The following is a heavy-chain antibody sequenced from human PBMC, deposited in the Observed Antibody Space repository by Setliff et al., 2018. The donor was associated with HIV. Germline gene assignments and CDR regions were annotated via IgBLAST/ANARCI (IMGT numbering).Heavy chain of an antibody. V-gene: IGHV5-51*01. CDR1: GYVFTSYW. CDR3: TRHSGSSPIAYFGMDV. J-gene: IGHJ6*02. CDR2: IYPGNSDT. D-gene: IGHD3-10*01. Sequence: PGESLKISCKTSGYVFTSYWLGWVRQTPGKGLEWVGTIYPGNSDTRYSPSFQGQVTISADQSTSTTYLHWSSLKASDTAMYYCTRHSGSSPIAYFGMDVWGQGTTVTVSS.